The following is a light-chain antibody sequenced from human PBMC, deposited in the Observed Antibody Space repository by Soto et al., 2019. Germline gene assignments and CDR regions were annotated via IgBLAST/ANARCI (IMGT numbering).Light chain of an antibody. V-gene: IGLV2-14*01. CDR3: SSYSSTTTVLV. CDR1: STDVGGDNF. Sequence: QSALTQPASVSGSPGQSITISCTGASTDVGGDNFLSWYQQLPGKAPKLIIYDLSNRPSGVSTRFSGSKSGAAASLTISGLQPDDEAYDYCSSYSSTTTVLVFGGGTKLTVL. J-gene: IGLJ3*02. CDR2: DLS.